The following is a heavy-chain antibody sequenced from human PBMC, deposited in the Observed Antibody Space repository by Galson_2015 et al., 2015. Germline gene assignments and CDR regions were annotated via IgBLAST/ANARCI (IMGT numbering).Heavy chain of an antibody. CDR1: GFTVSYNF. Sequence: ALRLCCAASGFTVSYNFMTWVRQPPGQGLEWVSLLYNDETTYYTESVKGRLSVSRDPSKNTLYLHMTNLRAEDTAVYYCARAQHADSYFYFYMDVWGKGTTVTVSS. D-gene: IGHD4-17*01. J-gene: IGHJ6*03. V-gene: IGHV3-53*03. CDR2: LYNDETT. CDR3: ARAQHADSYFYFYMDV.